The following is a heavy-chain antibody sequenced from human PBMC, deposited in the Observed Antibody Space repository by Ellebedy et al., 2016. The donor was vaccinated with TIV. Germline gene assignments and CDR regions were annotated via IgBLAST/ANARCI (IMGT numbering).Heavy chain of an antibody. D-gene: IGHD2-2*01. CDR3: ARDARFIDQQHNWFDP. J-gene: IGHJ5*02. CDR1: GFTFSDYY. V-gene: IGHV3-11*01. CDR2: ISNSGSTI. Sequence: GESLKISCAASGFTFSDYYMIWIRQAPGKGLEWVSYISNSGSTIYYADSVKGRFTISRDNVKNSLSLLMNSLRAEDTAVYYCARDARFIDQQHNWFDPWGQGTLVTVSS.